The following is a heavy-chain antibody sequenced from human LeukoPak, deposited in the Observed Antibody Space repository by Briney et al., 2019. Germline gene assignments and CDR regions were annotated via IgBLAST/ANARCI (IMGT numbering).Heavy chain of an antibody. CDR2: ISAYNGNT. CDR1: GYTFTSYS. J-gene: IGHJ4*02. V-gene: IGHV1-18*01. Sequence: ASVNVSCKASGYTFTSYSISWVRQAPGQGLEWMGWISAYNGNTIYAQKVKGRVTMTTDTSTSTAYMELRSLKSDDTAVYYCARASYCRGGSCYSDYWGQGTLVTVSS. CDR3: ARASYCRGGSCYSDY. D-gene: IGHD2-15*01.